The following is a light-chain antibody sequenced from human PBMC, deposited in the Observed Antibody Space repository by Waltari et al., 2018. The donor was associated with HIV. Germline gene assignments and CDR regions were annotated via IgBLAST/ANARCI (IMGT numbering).Light chain of an antibody. J-gene: IGLJ3*02. Sequence: QSVLTQTPSASRAPGQRILMSCSGTNSNVGNNFVSWFQQVSGGAPKLVIYRNYQRPSGVPARFSAAKSGSTASLAIARLQSDDEAEYFCASWDDNLNHWVFGGGTKLTV. CDR1: NSNVGNNF. V-gene: IGLV1-44*01. CDR3: ASWDDNLNHWV. CDR2: RNY.